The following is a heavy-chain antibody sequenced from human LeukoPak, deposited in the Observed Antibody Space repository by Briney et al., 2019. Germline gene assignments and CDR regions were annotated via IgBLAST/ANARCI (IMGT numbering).Heavy chain of an antibody. CDR1: GGSISTAY. V-gene: IGHV4-59*01. Sequence: SETLSLTCSVSGGSISTAYWSWIRQPPGKGLEWIGYISYSGSTNYNPSLKSRVTISVDTSKNQFSLKLRSVTTADTAVYYCARALLRPWFDPWGQGTLVTVSS. D-gene: IGHD3-16*01. J-gene: IGHJ5*02. CDR3: ARALLRPWFDP. CDR2: ISYSGST.